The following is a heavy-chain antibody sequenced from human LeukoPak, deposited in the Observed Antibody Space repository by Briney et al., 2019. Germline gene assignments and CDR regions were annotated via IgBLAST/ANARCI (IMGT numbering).Heavy chain of an antibody. D-gene: IGHD3-22*01. V-gene: IGHV3-74*01. CDR1: GFTFSTSW. J-gene: IGHJ4*02. CDR2: INTDGSTR. Sequence: GGSLRLSCATSGFTFSTSWMHWVRQAPGKGLVWVSRINTDGSTRDYADSVKGRFTISRDNAKNTLYLQMNSLRAEDTAVYYCVRDMGYYDKVWGQGTLVTVSS. CDR3: VRDMGYYDKV.